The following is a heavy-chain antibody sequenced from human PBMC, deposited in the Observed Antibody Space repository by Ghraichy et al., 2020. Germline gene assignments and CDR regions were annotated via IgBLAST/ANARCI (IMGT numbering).Heavy chain of an antibody. CDR1: GFTFDDYA. CDR3: AKDMTLVGARGGDAFDI. D-gene: IGHD1-26*01. Sequence: GGSLRLSCAASGFTFDDYAMHWVRQAPGKGLEWVSGISWNSGSIGYADSVKGRFTISRDNAKNSLYLQMNSLRAEDTALYYCAKDMTLVGARGGDAFDIWGQGTMVTVSS. J-gene: IGHJ3*02. V-gene: IGHV3-9*01. CDR2: ISWNSGSI.